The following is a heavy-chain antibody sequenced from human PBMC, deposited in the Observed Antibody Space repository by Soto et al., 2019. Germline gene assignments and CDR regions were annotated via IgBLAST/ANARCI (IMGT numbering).Heavy chain of an antibody. D-gene: IGHD6-13*01. CDR1: GYTFTGYY. V-gene: IGHV1-2*04. Sequence: ASVKVSCKASGYTFTGYYMHWARQAPGQGLEWMGWINPNSGGTNYAQKFQGWVTMTRDTSISTAYMELSRLRSDDTAVYYCARDSFRMQQLVGVGYYYYGMDVWGQGTTVTV. CDR2: INPNSGGT. CDR3: ARDSFRMQQLVGVGYYYYGMDV. J-gene: IGHJ6*02.